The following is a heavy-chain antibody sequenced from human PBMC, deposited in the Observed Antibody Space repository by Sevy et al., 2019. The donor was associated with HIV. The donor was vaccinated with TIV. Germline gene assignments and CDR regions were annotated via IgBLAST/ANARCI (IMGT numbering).Heavy chain of an antibody. V-gene: IGHV1-2*02. J-gene: IGHJ4*02. CDR2: INPNSGGT. D-gene: IGHD4-17*01. CDR1: GYTFTGYY. CDR3: ARSLKMTTPCDY. Sequence: ASVKVSCKASGYTFTGYYMHWVRQAPGQGLEWMGWINPNSGGTNYAQKFQGMVTMTRDTSISTAYMELSRLRSDDTAVYYCARSLKMTTPCDYWGQGTLVTVSS.